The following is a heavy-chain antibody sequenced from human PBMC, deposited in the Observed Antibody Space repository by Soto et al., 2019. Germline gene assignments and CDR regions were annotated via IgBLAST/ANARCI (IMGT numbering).Heavy chain of an antibody. CDR3: ARHHVRGRTIAGAAEF. J-gene: IGHJ4*02. D-gene: IGHD6-13*01. Sequence: SETLSLTCAVYGGSFTGYYWSWIRQPPWKGLEWIGEINQSGNTNYNPSLKSRVTISVDTSKNQLFLNLTSVTAADTAMYYCARHHVRGRTIAGAAEFWGQGTLVTVSS. V-gene: IGHV4-34*01. CDR1: GGSFTGYY. CDR2: INQSGNT.